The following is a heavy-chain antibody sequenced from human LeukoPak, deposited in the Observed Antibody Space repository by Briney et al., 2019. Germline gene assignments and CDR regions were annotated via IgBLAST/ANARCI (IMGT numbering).Heavy chain of an antibody. J-gene: IGHJ4*02. CDR3: AKDRSYGGNSEGCFDY. Sequence: GGSLRLSCAASGFTFSSYAMSWVRQAPGKGLEWVSPISGSGGSTYYADSVKGRFTISRDNSKNTMYLQMNSLRAEDTAVYYCAKDRSYGGNSEGCFDYWGQGTLVTVSS. V-gene: IGHV3-23*01. D-gene: IGHD4-23*01. CDR1: GFTFSSYA. CDR2: ISGSGGST.